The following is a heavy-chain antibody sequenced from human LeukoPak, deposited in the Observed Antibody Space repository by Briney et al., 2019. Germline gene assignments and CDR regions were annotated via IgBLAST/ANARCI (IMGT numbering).Heavy chain of an antibody. CDR3: AKTRGSYYYYGMDV. CDR1: GFTFSSYG. J-gene: IGHJ6*02. V-gene: IGHV3-30*18. CDR2: ISYDGSNK. D-gene: IGHD2-2*01. Sequence: PGGSLRLSCAASGFTFSSYGMHWVRQAPGKGLEWVAVISYDGSNKYYADSVKGRFTISRDNSKNTLYLQMNSLRAEDTAVYYCAKTRGSYYYYGMDVWGQGTLVTVSS.